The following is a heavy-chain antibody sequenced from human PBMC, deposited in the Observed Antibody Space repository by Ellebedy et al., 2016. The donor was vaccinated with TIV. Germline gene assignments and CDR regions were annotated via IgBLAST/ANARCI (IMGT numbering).Heavy chain of an antibody. Sequence: GESLKISCAASGFTVSSNYMHWVRQAPGKGLEYVSAISSNGGSTYYADSVKGRFTISRDNSKNTLYLQMSSLRAEDTAVYYCVKGYSSSDWYYFDYWGQGTLVTVSS. D-gene: IGHD6-6*01. CDR1: GFTVSSNY. CDR2: ISSNGGST. CDR3: VKGYSSSDWYYFDY. J-gene: IGHJ4*02. V-gene: IGHV3-64D*06.